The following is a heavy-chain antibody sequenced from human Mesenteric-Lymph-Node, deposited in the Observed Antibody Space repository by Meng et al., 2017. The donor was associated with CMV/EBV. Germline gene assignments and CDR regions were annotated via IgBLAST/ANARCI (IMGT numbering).Heavy chain of an antibody. J-gene: IGHJ4*02. V-gene: IGHV4-34*01. CDR1: GGSFGGYY. D-gene: IGHD2-15*01. Sequence: QVQLQQWGAGLLKPSETLSLTCAVSGGSFGGYYWSWIRQPPGKGLEWIGEINHSGVPNYNPSLKSRVTISLDRSKNQFSLKLSSVTAEDTAVYYCARGSDIPVNNYWGQGTLVTVSS. CDR3: ARGSDIPVNNY. CDR2: INHSGVP.